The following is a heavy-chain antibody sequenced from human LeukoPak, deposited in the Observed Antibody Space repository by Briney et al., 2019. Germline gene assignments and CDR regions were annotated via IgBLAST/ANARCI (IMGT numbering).Heavy chain of an antibody. V-gene: IGHV1-18*01. CDR2: ISAYNGNT. J-gene: IGHJ6*03. CDR1: GYTFTSYG. Sequence: ASVKVSCKASGYTFTSYGISWVRQAPGQGLEWMGWISAYNGNTNYAQKHQGRVTMTTDTSTSTAYMELRSLRSDDTAVYYCASREDIVVVPAAPYYYYYMDVWGKGTTVTVSS. D-gene: IGHD2-2*01. CDR3: ASREDIVVVPAAPYYYYYMDV.